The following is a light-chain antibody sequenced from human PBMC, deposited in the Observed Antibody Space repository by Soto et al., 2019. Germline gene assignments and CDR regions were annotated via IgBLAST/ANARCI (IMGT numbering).Light chain of an antibody. CDR2: AAS. J-gene: IGKJ1*01. CDR1: QSISTY. V-gene: IGKV1-39*01. Sequence: DIQMTQSPSFLSASVGDRVTITCRTSQSISTYLNWFQQKPGKAPQLLIYAASSLQSGVPSRFTGSGSGTDFTLTISSLQPEDFATYYCQQSYSTFSWTFGQGTKVEIK. CDR3: QQSYSTFSWT.